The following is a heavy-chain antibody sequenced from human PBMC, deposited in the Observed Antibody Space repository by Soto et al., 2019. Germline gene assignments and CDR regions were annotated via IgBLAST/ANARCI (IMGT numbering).Heavy chain of an antibody. Sequence: QVQLVQSGAEVKKPGSSVKVSCTASGGTFSSYAISWVRQAPGQGLEWMGGIIPIFGTANYAQKCQGRVTITADESTSTAYMELSSLRSEDTAVYYWTWRGDGYQSHYWGQGTLVTVSS. CDR3: TWRGDGYQSHY. CDR2: IIPIFGTA. J-gene: IGHJ4*02. V-gene: IGHV1-69*01. D-gene: IGHD3-10*01. CDR1: GGTFSSYA.